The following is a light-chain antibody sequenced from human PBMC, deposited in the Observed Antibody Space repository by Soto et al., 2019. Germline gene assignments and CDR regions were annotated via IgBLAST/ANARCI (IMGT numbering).Light chain of an antibody. CDR3: AAWDDTLSGVV. Sequence: QSVLTQPPSASGTPGQGVTISCSGSSSNIGSNYVYWYQQLPGTAPKVLIYRNNQRPSGVPDRFSGSESGTSASLAISGLRSEDEADYYCAAWDDTLSGVVFGGGTKLTVL. CDR1: SSNIGSNY. CDR2: RNN. J-gene: IGLJ2*01. V-gene: IGLV1-47*01.